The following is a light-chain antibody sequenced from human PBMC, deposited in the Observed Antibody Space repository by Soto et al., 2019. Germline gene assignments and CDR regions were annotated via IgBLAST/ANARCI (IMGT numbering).Light chain of an antibody. CDR3: CSYAGSYTLV. V-gene: IGLV2-11*01. Sequence: QSALTQPRSVSGSPGQSVTISCTGTSSDVGGYNDVSWYQQHPGKAPKLVIYDVSKWPSGVPDRFSGSKSGNTASLTISGLQAEDEADYYCCSYAGSYTLVFGGGTKVTVL. CDR2: DVS. CDR1: SSDVGGYND. J-gene: IGLJ2*01.